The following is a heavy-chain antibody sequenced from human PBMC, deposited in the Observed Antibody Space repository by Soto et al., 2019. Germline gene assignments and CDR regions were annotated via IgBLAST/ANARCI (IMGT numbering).Heavy chain of an antibody. CDR1: GFSLTTTGVG. V-gene: IGHV2-5*02. CDR3: AHVGGLEQWLYRPDH. CDR2: IYWDDDK. J-gene: IGHJ4*02. D-gene: IGHD6-19*01. Sequence: QITLKESGPSLVKPTQTLTLTCTFSGFSLTTTGVGVVWIRQPPGKALEWLALIYWDDDKHYSPSLRSRLTVTKDTTKSQVVLTLTNVDPADTGTYSCAHVGGLEQWLYRPDHWGQGTLVTVSS.